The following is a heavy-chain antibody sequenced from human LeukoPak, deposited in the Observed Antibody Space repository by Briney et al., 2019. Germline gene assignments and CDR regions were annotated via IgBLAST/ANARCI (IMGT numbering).Heavy chain of an antibody. J-gene: IGHJ4*02. CDR2: ISSTSSYT. CDR3: AKATNTATGTPTLAIDY. Sequence: GGSLRLSCAASGFIFSDYYMSWIRQAPGKWLEWVSYISSTSSYTAYADSVKGRFTISRDNAKNSLYLQMNSLRAEDTAVYFCAKATNTATGTPTLAIDYWGQGTLVTVSS. CDR1: GFIFSDYY. V-gene: IGHV3-11*05. D-gene: IGHD6-13*01.